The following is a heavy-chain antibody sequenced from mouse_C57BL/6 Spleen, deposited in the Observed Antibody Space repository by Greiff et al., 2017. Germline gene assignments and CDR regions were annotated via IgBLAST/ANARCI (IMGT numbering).Heavy chain of an antibody. CDR1: GYTFTSYW. D-gene: IGHD2-5*01. CDR3: TREEYYRNLWYFDV. Sequence: VQLQQSGTVLARPGASVKMSCKTSGYTFTSYWMHWVNQRPGKGLEWIGAICPGNSDSSYQQKFKGKAKLTAVTSASTAYMELSSLTNEDSAVYYCTREEYYRNLWYFDVWGTGTTVTVSS. V-gene: IGHV1-5*01. J-gene: IGHJ1*03. CDR2: ICPGNSDS.